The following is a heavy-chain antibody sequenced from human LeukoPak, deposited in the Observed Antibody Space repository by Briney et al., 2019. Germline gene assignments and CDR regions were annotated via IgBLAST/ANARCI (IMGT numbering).Heavy chain of an antibody. CDR2: IYYSGST. D-gene: IGHD5-24*01. V-gene: IGHV4-39*07. CDR3: AREEMATSDFDY. CDR1: GGSISSSSYY. Sequence: SETLSLTCTVSGGSISSSSYYWGWIRQPPGKGLEWIGSIYYSGSTNYNPSLKSRVTISVDTSKNQFSLKLSSVTAADTAVYYCAREEMATSDFDYWGQGTLVTVSS. J-gene: IGHJ4*02.